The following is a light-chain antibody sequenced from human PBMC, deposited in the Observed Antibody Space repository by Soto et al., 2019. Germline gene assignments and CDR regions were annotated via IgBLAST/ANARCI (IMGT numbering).Light chain of an antibody. CDR3: SSFTSSSTLV. CDR1: SSDVGGYNY. J-gene: IGLJ2*01. CDR2: DVT. Sequence: QSALTQPASVSGSPGQSITISCIGTSSDVGGYNYVSWYQQHPDKAPRLMIYDVTNWPSGVSDRFSGSKSGNTASLTISGLQAEDEADYYCSSFTSSSTLVFGGGTKVTVL. V-gene: IGLV2-14*03.